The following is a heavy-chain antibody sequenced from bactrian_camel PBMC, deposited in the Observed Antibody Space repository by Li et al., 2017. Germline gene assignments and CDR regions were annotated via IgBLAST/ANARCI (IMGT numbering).Heavy chain of an antibody. V-gene: IGHV3S56*01. Sequence: HVQLVESGGGSVRAGGSLRLSCTNSGFPHNNYCMGWFRQAPGKERELVASIDLVSSTTYADSVKGRFTISQDTAMYICAAGYCPFGGIRPEDFHYRGQGTQVTVS. CDR1: GFPHNNYC. J-gene: IGHJ4*01. CDR2: IDLVSST. D-gene: IGHD2*01.